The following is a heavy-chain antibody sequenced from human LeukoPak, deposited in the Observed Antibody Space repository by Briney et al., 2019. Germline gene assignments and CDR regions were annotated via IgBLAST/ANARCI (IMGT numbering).Heavy chain of an antibody. CDR2: ISAYNGNT. J-gene: IGHJ6*03. CDR1: GYTFTSYG. Sequence: GASVKVSCKASGYTFTSYGISWVRQAPGQGLEWMGWISAYNGNTNYAQKLQGRVTMTTDTSTSTAYMELRSLRPDDTAVYYCARGTYSSSYSYYYYYMDVWGKGTTVTVSS. CDR3: ARGTYSSSYSYYYYYMDV. V-gene: IGHV1-18*01. D-gene: IGHD6-13*01.